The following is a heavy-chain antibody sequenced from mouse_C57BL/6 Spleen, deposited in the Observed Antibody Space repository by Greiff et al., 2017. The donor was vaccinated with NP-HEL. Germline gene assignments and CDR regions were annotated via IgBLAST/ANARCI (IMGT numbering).Heavy chain of an antibody. CDR3: ASSLYYYGSSCAY. Sequence: VKLQESGPELVKPGASVKISCKASGYAFSSSWMNWVKQRPGKGLEWIGRIYPGDGDTNYNGKFKGKATLTADKSSSTAYMQLSSLTSEDSAVYFCASSLYYYGSSCAYWGQGTLVTGSA. V-gene: IGHV1-82*01. J-gene: IGHJ3*01. D-gene: IGHD1-1*01. CDR2: IYPGDGDT. CDR1: GYAFSSSW.